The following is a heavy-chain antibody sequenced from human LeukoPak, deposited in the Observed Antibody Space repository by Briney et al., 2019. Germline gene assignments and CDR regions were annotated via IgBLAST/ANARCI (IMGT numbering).Heavy chain of an antibody. Sequence: GESLKISCKGSGYSFTTYWIGWVRQMPGKGLEWMGIIYPGDSDTRYSPSFEGQVIISADKSISTAYLQWSSLKASDTAMYYCARLERTGSTLDYFDYWGQGTLVTVSS. CDR3: ARLERTGSTLDYFDY. V-gene: IGHV5-51*01. CDR1: GYSFTTYW. D-gene: IGHD1-7*01. J-gene: IGHJ4*02. CDR2: IYPGDSDT.